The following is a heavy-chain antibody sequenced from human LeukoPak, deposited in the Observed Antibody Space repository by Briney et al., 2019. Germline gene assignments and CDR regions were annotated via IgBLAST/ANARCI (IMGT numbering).Heavy chain of an antibody. CDR3: ARPREVVPAAFDY. Sequence: SSISSSSSYIYYADSVKGRFTISRDNAKNSLYLQMNSLRAEDTAVYYCARPREVVPAAFDYWGQGTLVTVSS. V-gene: IGHV3-21*01. J-gene: IGHJ4*02. D-gene: IGHD2-2*01. CDR2: ISSSSSYI.